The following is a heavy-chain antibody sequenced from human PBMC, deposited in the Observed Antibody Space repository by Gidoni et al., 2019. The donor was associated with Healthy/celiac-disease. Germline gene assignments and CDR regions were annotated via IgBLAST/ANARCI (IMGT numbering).Heavy chain of an antibody. D-gene: IGHD3-16*01. CDR3: ARDQGDPARNNAFDI. V-gene: IGHV3-48*04. J-gene: IGHJ3*02. CDR1: GFTFSSYS. CDR2: ISSSSSTI. Sequence: EVQLVESGGGLVQPGGSLRLSCAASGFTFSSYSMNWVRQAPGKGLEWVSYISSSSSTIYYADSVKGRFTISRDNAKNSLYLQMNSLRAEDTAVYYCARDQGDPARNNAFDIWGQGTMVTVSS.